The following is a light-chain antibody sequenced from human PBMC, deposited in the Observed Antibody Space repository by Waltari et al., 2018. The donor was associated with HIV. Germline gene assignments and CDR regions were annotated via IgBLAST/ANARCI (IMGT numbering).Light chain of an antibody. J-gene: IGLJ1*01. Sequence: QSALTQPASVSGSPGQSITISCTGTSSDVGGYNSVAWYQQHPGKAPRLIIYDVTNRPSGVSNRFSASKSCNTASLTIAGLQADDVADYYCKSKTSSTTPCVFGTGTKVTVL. CDR3: KSKTSSTTPCV. V-gene: IGLV2-14*03. CDR1: SSDVGGYNS. CDR2: DVT.